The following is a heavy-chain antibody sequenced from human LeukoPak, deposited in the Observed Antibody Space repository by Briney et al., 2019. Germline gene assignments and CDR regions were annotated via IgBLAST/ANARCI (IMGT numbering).Heavy chain of an antibody. D-gene: IGHD3-22*01. J-gene: IGHJ4*02. CDR1: GFSFSRYW. CDR3: ARGEYYYDGGY. V-gene: IGHV3-7*04. CDR2: IKEDGSAK. Sequence: GGSLRLCCAASGFSFSRYWMSWVRQAPGKGLEWVANIKEDGSAKYYVDSVKGRFTISRDNAKNSLFLQMNSLRAEETAVYYCARGEYYYDGGYWGQGTLVTVSS.